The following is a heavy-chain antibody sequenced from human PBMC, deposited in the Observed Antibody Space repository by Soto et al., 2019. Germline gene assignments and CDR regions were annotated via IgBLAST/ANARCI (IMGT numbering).Heavy chain of an antibody. CDR2: ISGSGGST. CDR3: AKSTGKTDYGGNSLGWG. D-gene: IGHD4-17*01. Sequence: EVQLLESGGGLVQPGGSLRLSCAASGFTFSSYAMSWVRQAPGKGWKWFSAISGSGGSTYYADSVKGRFTISRDNSKNTLYLQMNSLRAEDTAVYYCAKSTGKTDYGGNSLGWGWGQGTLVTVSS. J-gene: IGHJ4*02. CDR1: GFTFSSYA. V-gene: IGHV3-23*01.